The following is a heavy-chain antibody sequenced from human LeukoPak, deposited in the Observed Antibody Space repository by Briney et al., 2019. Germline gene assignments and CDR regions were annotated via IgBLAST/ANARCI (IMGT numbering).Heavy chain of an antibody. CDR3: ARDERELTEKDYYYGMDV. CDR2: IKQDGSEK. D-gene: IGHD1-26*01. J-gene: IGHJ6*02. V-gene: IGHV3-7*01. Sequence: GGSLRLSCAASGFTFSSYWMSWVRQAPGKGLEWVANIKQDGSEKYYVDSVKGRFTISRDNVKNSLYLQMNSLRAEDTAVYYCARDERELTEKDYYYGMDVWGQGTTVAVSS. CDR1: GFTFSSYW.